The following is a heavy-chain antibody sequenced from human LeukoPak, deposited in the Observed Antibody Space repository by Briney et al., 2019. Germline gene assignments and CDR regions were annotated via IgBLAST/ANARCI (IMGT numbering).Heavy chain of an antibody. CDR2: IYSGGST. V-gene: IGHV3-53*01. Sequence: GGSLRLSCAASGFTVSSNYMSWVRQAPGKGLEWVSIIYSGGSTFYADSVKGRFTISRDNSKNTLYLQMNSLRAEDTAVYYCAKDLAKSYYDSSGKTDAFDIWGQGTMVTVSS. D-gene: IGHD3-22*01. CDR1: GFTVSSNY. CDR3: AKDLAKSYYDSSGKTDAFDI. J-gene: IGHJ3*02.